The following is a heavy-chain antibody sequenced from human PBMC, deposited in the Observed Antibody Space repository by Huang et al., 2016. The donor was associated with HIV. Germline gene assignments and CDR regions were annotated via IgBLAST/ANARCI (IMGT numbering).Heavy chain of an antibody. D-gene: IGHD1-1*01. CDR1: GGSISDHH. V-gene: IGHV4-59*11. CDR3: ARDNWVPFLTTFDS. CDR2: VYDTGTA. Sequence: QVHLQESGPGLVKPSETLSITCSVSGGSISDHHWGWIRQSPRKGLAWIGSVYDTGTANYNPALKRRVTIFLDKSKNQLSLNLGSMTAADTAIYYCARDNWVPFLTTFDSWGPGSLVTVSS. J-gene: IGHJ4*02.